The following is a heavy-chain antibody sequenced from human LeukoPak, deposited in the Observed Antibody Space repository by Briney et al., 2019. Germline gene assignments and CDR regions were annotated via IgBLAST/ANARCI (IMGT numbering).Heavy chain of an antibody. V-gene: IGHV1-69*05. Sequence: SVKVSCKASAGTFSSYAISWVRQAPGQGLEWMGRIIPIFGTANYAQEFQGRVTITTDESTSTAYMELSSLRSEDTAVYYCASSRSARGYYYDSSGSYYWGQGTLVTVSS. J-gene: IGHJ4*02. CDR3: ASSRSARGYYYDSSGSYY. CDR2: IIPIFGTA. CDR1: AGTFSSYA. D-gene: IGHD3-22*01.